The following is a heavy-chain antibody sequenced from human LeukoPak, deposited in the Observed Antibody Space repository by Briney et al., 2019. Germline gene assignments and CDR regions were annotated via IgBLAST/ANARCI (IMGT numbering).Heavy chain of an antibody. CDR3: ARGSSTWSYGMDV. Sequence: ASVPVPRKACGYTFIGYFIHWVGQPPAQGRAGVGWINPNSGGTNYAQKFQGWVTMTRDTSISTDYMEVSRLKSDDTAVYYCARGSSTWSYGMDVWGQGTTVIVSS. J-gene: IGHJ6*02. CDR1: GYTFIGYF. V-gene: IGHV1-2*04. CDR2: INPNSGGT. D-gene: IGHD6-13*01.